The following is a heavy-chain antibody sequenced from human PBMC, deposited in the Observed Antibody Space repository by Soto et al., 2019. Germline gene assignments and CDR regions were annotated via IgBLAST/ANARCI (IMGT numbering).Heavy chain of an antibody. CDR1: GYTFTGYY. J-gene: IGHJ6*02. V-gene: IGHV1-2*04. CDR3: ARGYCSGGSCEPPDYYYYGMDV. Sequence: ASVKVSCKASGYTFTGYYMHWVRQAPGQGLEWMGWINPNSGGTNYAQKFQGWVTMTRDTSISTAYMELSRLRSDDTAVYYCARGYCSGGSCEPPDYYYYGMDVWGQGTTVTVSS. CDR2: INPNSGGT. D-gene: IGHD2-15*01.